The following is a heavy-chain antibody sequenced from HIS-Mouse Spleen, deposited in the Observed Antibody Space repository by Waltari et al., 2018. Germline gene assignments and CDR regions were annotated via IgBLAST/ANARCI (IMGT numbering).Heavy chain of an antibody. Sequence: QVQLQESGPGLVKPSETLSLTCTVSVGSVSSGSYYWRWIRQPPGNGLEWIGYIYYSGSHNYNPTLKSRVTISVDTSKHQFSLKLSSVTAADTAVYYCAREGKVVAASFDYWGQGTLVTVSS. J-gene: IGHJ4*02. V-gene: IGHV4-61*01. CDR1: VGSVSSGSYY. D-gene: IGHD2-15*01. CDR2: IYYSGSH. CDR3: AREGKVVAASFDY.